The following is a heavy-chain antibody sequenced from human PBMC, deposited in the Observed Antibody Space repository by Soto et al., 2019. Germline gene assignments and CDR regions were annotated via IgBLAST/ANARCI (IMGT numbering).Heavy chain of an antibody. Sequence: SETLSLTCTVSGGSISSGGYYWSWIRQHPGKGLEWIGYIYYSGSTYYNPSLKSRVTISVDTSKNQFSLKLSSVTAADTAVYYCASYARVLDYGELFDYWGQGTLVTVSS. CDR2: IYYSGST. D-gene: IGHD4-17*01. J-gene: IGHJ4*02. CDR1: GGSISSGGYY. V-gene: IGHV4-31*03. CDR3: ASYARVLDYGELFDY.